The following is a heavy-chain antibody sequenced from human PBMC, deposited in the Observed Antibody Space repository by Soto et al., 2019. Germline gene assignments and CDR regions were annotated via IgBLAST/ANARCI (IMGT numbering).Heavy chain of an antibody. CDR2: IYSGGGT. CDR3: ARASGGAHDAFGI. Sequence: QLVETGGGLIQPGGSLRLSCAASGLIVSTNYMTWVRQAPGKGLEWVSLIYSGGGTYYADSVKGRFTISRDNSKNTLFLQTNSLRGEDTAVYYCARASGGAHDAFGIWGQGTMVTVSS. V-gene: IGHV3-53*02. J-gene: IGHJ3*02. D-gene: IGHD4-17*01. CDR1: GLIVSTNY.